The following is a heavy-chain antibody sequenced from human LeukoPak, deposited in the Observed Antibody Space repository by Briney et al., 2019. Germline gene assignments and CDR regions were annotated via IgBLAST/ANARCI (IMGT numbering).Heavy chain of an antibody. CDR3: ARGTSIVVVFWFDP. Sequence: KSSETLSLTCAVYGGSFSGYYWSWIRQPPGKGLEWIGEINHSGSTNYNPSLKSRVTISVDTSKNQFSLKLSSVTAADTAVYYCARGTSIVVVFWFDPWGQGTLVTVSS. J-gene: IGHJ5*02. V-gene: IGHV4-34*01. D-gene: IGHD3-22*01. CDR1: GGSFSGYY. CDR2: INHSGST.